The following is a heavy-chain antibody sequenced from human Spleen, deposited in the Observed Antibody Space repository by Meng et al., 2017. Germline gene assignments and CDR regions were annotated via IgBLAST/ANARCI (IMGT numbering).Heavy chain of an antibody. D-gene: IGHD7-27*01. CDR2: ARHDGQSS. Sequence: QVQLVELGGAVAQPGNSLTLSCVDSGVGFSTYAMHWVRQAPGKGLEWVAMARHDGQSSCYANFVKGRFTISRDNAKNSLFLQMNRLRAEDTAVYYCAREELGIEYWGQGTLVTVSS. J-gene: IGHJ4*02. CDR3: AREELGIEY. V-gene: IGHV3-30*04. CDR1: GVGFSTYA.